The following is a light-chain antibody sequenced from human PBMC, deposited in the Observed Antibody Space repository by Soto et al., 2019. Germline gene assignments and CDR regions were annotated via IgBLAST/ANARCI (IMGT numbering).Light chain of an antibody. J-gene: IGKJ4*01. CDR1: QNINNW. CDR2: DAS. V-gene: IGKV3-11*01. Sequence: EIELTQSPATLSLSPGERATLSCRASQNINNWLAWYKQKPSQTPRLLIYDASTRATDIPARXSGSGSXPXXXXXXXXXXPXDXXXYYCQQRVTWPGTFGGGTKVEI. CDR3: QQRVTWPGT.